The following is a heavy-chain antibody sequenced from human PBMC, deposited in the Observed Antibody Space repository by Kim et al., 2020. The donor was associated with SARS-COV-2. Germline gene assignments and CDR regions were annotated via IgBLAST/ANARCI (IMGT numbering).Heavy chain of an antibody. J-gene: IGHJ4*02. D-gene: IGHD3-16*02. Sequence: YADTVKDRFTISRDNSKNTLFLQMSSLRAEDTAVYYCAKGVQIVSTYFHYWGQGTLVTVSS. V-gene: IGHV3-30*15. CDR3: AKGVQIVSTYFHY.